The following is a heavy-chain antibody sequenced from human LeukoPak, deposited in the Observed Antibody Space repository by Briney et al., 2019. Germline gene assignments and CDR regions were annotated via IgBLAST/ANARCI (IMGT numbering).Heavy chain of an antibody. J-gene: IGHJ3*02. Sequence: SVKVSCKASGGTFSSYAISWVRQAPGQGLEWMGRIIPILGIANYAQKFQGRVTITADKSTSTAYMELSSLRSEDTAVYYCAREGLAYCGGDCYNDAFDIWGQGTMVTVSS. CDR1: GGTFSSYA. V-gene: IGHV1-69*04. D-gene: IGHD2-21*02. CDR2: IIPILGIA. CDR3: AREGLAYCGGDCYNDAFDI.